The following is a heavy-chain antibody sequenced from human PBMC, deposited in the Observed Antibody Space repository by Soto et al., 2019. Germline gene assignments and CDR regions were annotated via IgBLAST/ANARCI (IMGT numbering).Heavy chain of an antibody. V-gene: IGHV4-31*03. D-gene: IGHD1-1*01. CDR3: ARDRGWRGIDY. Sequence: QVQLQESGPGLVKPSQTLSLTCTVSGGSISSGGYYWSWIRQHPGKGLEWIGYIYYSGSTYYNPSLKSRVTISVDTSKNQFYLTLSSVTAADTAVYYCARDRGWRGIDYWGQGTLVTVSS. CDR1: GGSISSGGYY. CDR2: IYYSGST. J-gene: IGHJ4*02.